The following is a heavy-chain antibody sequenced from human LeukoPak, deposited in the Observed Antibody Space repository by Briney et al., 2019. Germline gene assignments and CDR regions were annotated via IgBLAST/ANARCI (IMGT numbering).Heavy chain of an antibody. CDR1: GGTFSSYA. D-gene: IGHD3-3*01. Sequence: ASVKVSCKASGGTFSSYAMSWVRQAPGKGLEWVSAISGSGGSTYYADSVKGRFTISRDNSKNTLYLQMNSLRAEDTAVYYCAKDPYDFWSGYPPDGMDVWGQGTTVTVSS. V-gene: IGHV3-23*01. CDR3: AKDPYDFWSGYPPDGMDV. J-gene: IGHJ6*02. CDR2: ISGSGGST.